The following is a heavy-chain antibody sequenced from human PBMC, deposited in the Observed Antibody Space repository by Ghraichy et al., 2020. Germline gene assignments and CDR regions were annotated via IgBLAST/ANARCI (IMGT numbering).Heavy chain of an antibody. CDR2: ISSSSSYI. Sequence: GGSLRLSCAASGFTFSSYSMNWVRQAPGKGLEWVSSISSSSSYIYYADSVKGRFTISRDNAKNSLYLQMNSLRAEDTAVYYCARDRYSYGSIDYWGQGTLVTVSS. CDR1: GFTFSSYS. D-gene: IGHD5-18*01. CDR3: ARDRYSYGSIDY. V-gene: IGHV3-21*01. J-gene: IGHJ4*02.